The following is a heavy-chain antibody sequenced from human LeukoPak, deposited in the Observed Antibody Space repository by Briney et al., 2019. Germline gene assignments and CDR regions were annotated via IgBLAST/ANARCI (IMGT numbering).Heavy chain of an antibody. J-gene: IGHJ4*02. D-gene: IGHD1-26*01. V-gene: IGHV4-34*01. Sequence: SETLSLTCGVYAGSFSGYHWTWIRQPPGKGLEWIGEINHSGSTNYNPSLKSRVTISVDTSKNQFSLKLSSVTAADTAVYYCASRYSGSYSAGEPDGYYFDYWGQGTLVTVSS. CDR3: ASRYSGSYSAGEPDGYYFDY. CDR1: AGSFSGYH. CDR2: INHSGST.